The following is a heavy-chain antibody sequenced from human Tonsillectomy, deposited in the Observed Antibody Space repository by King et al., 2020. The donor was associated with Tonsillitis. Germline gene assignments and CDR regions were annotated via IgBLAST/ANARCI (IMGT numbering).Heavy chain of an antibody. Sequence: VQLQESGPGLVKPSQTLSLTCTVSGGSISSGNYYWSWIRQHPGKSREWIGYIYYSWSTYYNPSLKSRVSISVDTSKNQFSLKLSSVTAADTAVYYCARGYSGYDYYFDYWGQGTLVTVSS. D-gene: IGHD5-12*01. J-gene: IGHJ4*02. CDR3: ARGYSGYDYYFDY. CDR2: IYYSWST. V-gene: IGHV4-31*03. CDR1: GGSISSGNYY.